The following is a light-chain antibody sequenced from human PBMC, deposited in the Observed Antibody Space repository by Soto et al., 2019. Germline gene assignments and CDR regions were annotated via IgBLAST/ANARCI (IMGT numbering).Light chain of an antibody. CDR1: SSDVGGYNY. CDR2: EVS. J-gene: IGLJ1*01. CDR3: SSYTNSNTQV. V-gene: IGLV2-14*01. Sequence: QSARTQPASVSGSPGQSITISCTGTSSDVGGYNYVSWYQQHPGKAPKLMIYEVSNRPSGLSNRFSGSKSGNTASLTISGLQAGDEADYYCSSYTNSNTQVFGTGTKVTVL.